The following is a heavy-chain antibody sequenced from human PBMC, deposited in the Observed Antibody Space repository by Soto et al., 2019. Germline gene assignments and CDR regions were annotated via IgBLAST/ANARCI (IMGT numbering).Heavy chain of an antibody. CDR1: GGSFSGYY. CDR2: INHSGST. Sequence: QVQLQQWGAGLLKPSETLSLTCAVYGGSFSGYYWSWIRQPPGKGLEWIGEINHSGSTNYSPSLKSRVPISLDTSKNQFSLKQSSVPAADTAVYYCATRGGIIMVRGVIMDHHITDYWGQGPLLTVSS. D-gene: IGHD3-10*01. J-gene: IGHJ4*02. V-gene: IGHV4-34*01. CDR3: ATRGGIIMVRGVIMDHHITDY.